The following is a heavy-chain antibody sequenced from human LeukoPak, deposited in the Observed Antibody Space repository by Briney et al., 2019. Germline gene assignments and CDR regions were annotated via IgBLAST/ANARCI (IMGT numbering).Heavy chain of an antibody. CDR1: GYTFTSYG. D-gene: IGHD4-17*01. Sequence: ASVKVSCKASGYTFTSYGISWVRQAPGQGLEWMGWISAYNSNTNYAQKLQGRVTMTTDTSTSTAYMELRSLRSDDTAVYYCARDHWTATVSKTRLFDYWGQGTLVTVSS. J-gene: IGHJ4*02. CDR3: ARDHWTATVSKTRLFDY. CDR2: ISAYNSNT. V-gene: IGHV1-18*01.